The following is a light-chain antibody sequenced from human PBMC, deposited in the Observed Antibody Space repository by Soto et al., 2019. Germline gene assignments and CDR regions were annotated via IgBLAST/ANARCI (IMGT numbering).Light chain of an antibody. J-gene: IGLJ2*01. CDR1: RSDVGGYNY. Sequence: QSALTQPPSASGSPGQSVTISCTGTRSDVGGYNYVSWHQQHPGKAPKLLIYEVNKRPSGVPDRFSGSKSGNTASLTVSGLRREDEADYYCSSYAGTNSVFGGGTPLTVL. CDR3: SSYAGTNSV. CDR2: EVN. V-gene: IGLV2-8*01.